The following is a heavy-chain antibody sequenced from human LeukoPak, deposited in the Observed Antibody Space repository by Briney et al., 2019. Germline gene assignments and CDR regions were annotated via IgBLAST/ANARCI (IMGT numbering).Heavy chain of an antibody. CDR3: ARHFGTPRSLDWFDP. CDR1: GLTFSTSGFN. D-gene: IGHD1-26*01. V-gene: IGHV4-39*01. Sequence: GSLRLSCTASGLTFSTSGFNWVRQPPGKGLEWIGSIYYSGSTYYNPSLKSRVTISVDTSKNQFSLKLSSVTAADTAVYYCARHFGTPRSLDWFDPWGQGTLVTVSS. J-gene: IGHJ5*02. CDR2: IYYSGST.